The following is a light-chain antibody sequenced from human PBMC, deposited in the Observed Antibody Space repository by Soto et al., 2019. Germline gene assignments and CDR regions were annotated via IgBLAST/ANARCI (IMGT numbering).Light chain of an antibody. Sequence: EVVLTQSPAILSLSPGERATLSCRASQSVLRYLSWYQQKPGQAPRLLIYDTSNRASGTPARFSGTGSGTGFTLSVSSLAPEDFAGYVFQQRYDWIPISFGQGTRL. CDR1: QSVLRY. V-gene: IGKV3-11*01. J-gene: IGKJ5*01. CDR3: QQRYDWIPIS. CDR2: DTS.